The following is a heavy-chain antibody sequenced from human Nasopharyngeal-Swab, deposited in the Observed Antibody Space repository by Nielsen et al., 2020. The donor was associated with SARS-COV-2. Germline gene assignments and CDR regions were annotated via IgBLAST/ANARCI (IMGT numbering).Heavy chain of an antibody. V-gene: IGHV1-18*01. CDR1: GYTFTSYG. CDR3: ARDGIRAVAGLGMGWFDP. D-gene: IGHD6-13*01. Sequence: ASVKVSCKASGYTFTSYGISWVRQAPGQGLEWMGWISAYNGNTNYAQKLQGRVTMTTDTSTSTAYMELRSLRSDDTAVYYCARDGIRAVAGLGMGWFDPWGQGTLVTVSS. J-gene: IGHJ5*02. CDR2: ISAYNGNT.